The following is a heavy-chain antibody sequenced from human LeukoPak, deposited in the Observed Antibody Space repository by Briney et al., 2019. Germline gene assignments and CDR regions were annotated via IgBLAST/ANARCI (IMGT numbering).Heavy chain of an antibody. CDR1: GGSISSYY. CDR2: IYTSGST. CDR3: ASSLVGIAAAGIRTNDY. V-gene: IGHV4-4*07. J-gene: IGHJ4*02. Sequence: SETLSLTCTVSGGSISSYYWSWIRQPAGKGLEWLGRIYTSGSTNYNPSLKSRVTMSVDTSKNQFSLKLSSVTAADTAVYYCASSLVGIAAAGIRTNDYWGQGTLVTVSS. D-gene: IGHD6-13*01.